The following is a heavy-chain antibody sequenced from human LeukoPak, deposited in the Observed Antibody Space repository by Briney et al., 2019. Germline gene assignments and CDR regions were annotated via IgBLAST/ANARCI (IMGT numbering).Heavy chain of an antibody. CDR3: ARPALWFGEFHTATYFDY. D-gene: IGHD3-10*01. CDR1: GSSFTSYW. V-gene: IGHV5-51*01. J-gene: IGHJ4*02. CDR2: IYPGDSDT. Sequence: GESLQISCQGSGSSFTSYWIGWVRQVPGKGLEWMGIIYPGDSDTRYSPSFQGQVTISADKSISTAYLQWSSLKASDTAMYYCARPALWFGEFHTATYFDYWGQGTLVTVSS.